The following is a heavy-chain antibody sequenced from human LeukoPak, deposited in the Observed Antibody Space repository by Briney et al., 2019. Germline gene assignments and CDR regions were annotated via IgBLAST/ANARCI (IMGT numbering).Heavy chain of an antibody. J-gene: IGHJ3*02. CDR1: GGSISSSSYY. CDR3: ARVSPEYYYDSSGSLVGAFDI. Sequence: SETLSLTCTVSGGSISSSSYYWGWLRQPPGRGLEWIGSIYYSGSTYYNPSLKSRVTISVDTSKNQFSLKLSSVTAADTSVYYCARVSPEYYYDSSGSLVGAFDIWGQGTMVTVSS. V-gene: IGHV4-39*07. D-gene: IGHD3-22*01. CDR2: IYYSGST.